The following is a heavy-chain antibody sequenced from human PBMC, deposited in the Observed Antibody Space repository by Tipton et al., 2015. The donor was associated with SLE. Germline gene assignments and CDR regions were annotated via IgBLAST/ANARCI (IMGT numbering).Heavy chain of an antibody. J-gene: IGHJ3*01. CDR1: GASMSGDY. CDR2: VFYSGST. D-gene: IGHD2-2*01. V-gene: IGHV4-59*08. CDR3: ARHMSVTYANFDV. Sequence: TLSLTCTVSGASMSGDYWSWIRQPPGGGLEGIGYVFYSGSTRYNPSLQSRVSFSIDTSKSQFSLRRSSVTAADTAVYYCARHMSVTYANFDVWGQGTVVTVSS.